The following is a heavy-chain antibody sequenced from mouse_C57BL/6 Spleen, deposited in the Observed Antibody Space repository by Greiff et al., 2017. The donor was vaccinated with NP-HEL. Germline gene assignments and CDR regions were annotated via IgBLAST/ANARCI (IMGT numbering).Heavy chain of an antibody. CDR1: GYTFTSYW. Sequence: VQLQQPGAELVRPGSSVKLSCKASGYTFTSYWMHWVKQRPIQGLEWIGNIDPSDSETHYNQKFKDKATLTVDKSSSTAYMQLSSLTSEDSAVYYCATYGSSYVGFAYWGQGTLVTVSA. D-gene: IGHD1-1*01. CDR2: IDPSDSET. J-gene: IGHJ3*01. V-gene: IGHV1-52*01. CDR3: ATYGSSYVGFAY.